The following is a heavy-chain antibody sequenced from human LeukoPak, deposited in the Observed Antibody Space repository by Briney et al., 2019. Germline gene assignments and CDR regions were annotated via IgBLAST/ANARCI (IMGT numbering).Heavy chain of an antibody. V-gene: IGHV3-7*01. Sequence: GGSLRLSCEGSGFTFSNYWMGWVHQAPGKGLQWVANIKTDGSEKYYVDSVKGRFTISRDNAKNSLYLQMNTLRAEDTAVYYCATYSSLNRREFQYWGQGTLLTVSS. CDR1: GFTFSNYW. D-gene: IGHD3-22*01. CDR2: IKTDGSEK. J-gene: IGHJ1*01. CDR3: ATYSSLNRREFQY.